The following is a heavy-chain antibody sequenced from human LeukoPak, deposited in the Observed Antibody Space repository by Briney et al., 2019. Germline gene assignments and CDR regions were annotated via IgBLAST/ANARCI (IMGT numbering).Heavy chain of an antibody. CDR1: GFTFSSYE. J-gene: IGHJ5*02. D-gene: IGHD2-2*01. V-gene: IGHV3-48*03. CDR2: ISSSGSTI. Sequence: GESLRLSCAASGFTFSSYEMNWVRQTPGKGLEWVSYISSSGSTIYYADSVKGRFTISRDNAKNSLYLQMNSLRAEDTAVYYCARVGVPAARRGWFDPWGQGTLVTVSS. CDR3: ARVGVPAARRGWFDP.